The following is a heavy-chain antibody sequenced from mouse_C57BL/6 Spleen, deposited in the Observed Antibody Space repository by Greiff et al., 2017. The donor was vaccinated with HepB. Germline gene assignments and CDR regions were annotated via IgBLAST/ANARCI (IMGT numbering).Heavy chain of an antibody. CDR2: IDPSDSET. J-gene: IGHJ2*01. CDR1: GYTFTSYW. V-gene: IGHV1-52*01. D-gene: IGHD4-1*01. CDR3: ARTGTGLHFDY. Sequence: QVQLKQPGAELVRPGSSVKLSCKASGYTFTSYWMHWVKQRPIQGLEWIGNIDPSDSETHYNQKFKDKATLTVDKSSSTAYMQLSSLTSEDSAVYYCARTGTGLHFDYWGQGTTLTVSS.